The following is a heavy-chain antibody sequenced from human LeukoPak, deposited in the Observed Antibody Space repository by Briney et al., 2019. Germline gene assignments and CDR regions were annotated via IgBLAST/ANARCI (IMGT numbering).Heavy chain of an antibody. Sequence: PGGSLRLSRAASGFTFSSYWMSWVRQAPGKGLEWVANIKQDGSEKWYEDSVKGRFTISRDNAKNSLYLQMNSLRAEDTAVYYCARDGTRRRSPSDYWGQGTLVIVFS. J-gene: IGHJ4*02. V-gene: IGHV3-7*01. CDR3: ARDGTRRRSPSDY. CDR1: GFTFSSYW. CDR2: IKQDGSEK.